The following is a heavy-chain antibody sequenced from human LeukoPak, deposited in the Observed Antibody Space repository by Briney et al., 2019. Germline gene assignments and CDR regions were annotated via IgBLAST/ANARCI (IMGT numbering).Heavy chain of an antibody. Sequence: GGALRLSCAASGFTFSSYWMHWVRQAPGKGLVWVSRINSDGSSTSYADSVKGRFTISRDNAKNTLYLQMNSLRAEDTAVYYCARGAPPYSSGWYFFYYYYGMDVWGQGTTVTVSS. D-gene: IGHD6-19*01. V-gene: IGHV3-74*01. J-gene: IGHJ6*02. CDR1: GFTFSSYW. CDR3: ARGAPPYSSGWYFFYYYYGMDV. CDR2: INSDGSST.